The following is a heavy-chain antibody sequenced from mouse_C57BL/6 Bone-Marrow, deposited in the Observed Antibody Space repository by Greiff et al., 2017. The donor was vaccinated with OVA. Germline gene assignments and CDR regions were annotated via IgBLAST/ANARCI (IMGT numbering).Heavy chain of an antibody. CDR2: IDPENGDI. J-gene: IGHJ2*01. V-gene: IGHV14-4*01. CDR3: TACGLFDY. CDR1: GFTIKDDY. Sequence: VQLKESGAELVRPGASVKLSCTASGFTIKDDYMHWVKQTPEQGLEWIGWIDPENGDIEYASKFQGKATITADTSSNTAYLQHSSLTSEDTTDYYCTACGLFDYWGQGTTLTVSS.